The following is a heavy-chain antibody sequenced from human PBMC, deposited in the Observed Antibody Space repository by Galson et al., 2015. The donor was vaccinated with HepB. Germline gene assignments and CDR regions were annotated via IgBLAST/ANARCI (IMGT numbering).Heavy chain of an antibody. Sequence: SLRLSCAASGFTFSSYAMSWVRQAPGKGLEWVSAISGSGGSTYYADSVKGRFTISRDNSKNTLYLQMNSLRAEDTAVYYCARGRPAGVHSSGWYQRRDWFDPWGQGTLVTVSS. J-gene: IGHJ5*02. D-gene: IGHD6-19*01. CDR3: ARGRPAGVHSSGWYQRRDWFDP. CDR1: GFTFSSYA. V-gene: IGHV3-23*01. CDR2: ISGSGGST.